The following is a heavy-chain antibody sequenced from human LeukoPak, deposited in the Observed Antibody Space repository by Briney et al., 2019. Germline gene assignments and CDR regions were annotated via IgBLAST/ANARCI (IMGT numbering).Heavy chain of an antibody. V-gene: IGHV5-51*01. CDR3: ARGFYYLDY. CDR1: GYSFATYW. CDR2: IYPSDSDI. J-gene: IGHJ4*02. Sequence: GESLKISCKGSGYSFATYWIGWVRQMPGKGLEWMGIIYPSDSDIRHSPSFQGQVTISADKSISTAYLQWSSLKSSDTATYYCARGFYYLDYWGQGTLVTVPS.